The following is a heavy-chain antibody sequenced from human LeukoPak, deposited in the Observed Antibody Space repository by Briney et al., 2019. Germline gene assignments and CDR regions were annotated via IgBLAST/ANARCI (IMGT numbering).Heavy chain of an antibody. CDR2: INHGGGT. Sequence: KPSETLSLTCAVYGGSFSDYFWNWIRQTPGKGLEWIGEINHGGGTNYNPSLKSRATMSVDTSKKQFSLNLTSVTAADTAVYYCARGEDGTGDYRPTYFDSWGQGTLVTVSS. V-gene: IGHV4-34*01. J-gene: IGHJ4*02. CDR1: GGSFSDYF. D-gene: IGHD4-17*01. CDR3: ARGEDGTGDYRPTYFDS.